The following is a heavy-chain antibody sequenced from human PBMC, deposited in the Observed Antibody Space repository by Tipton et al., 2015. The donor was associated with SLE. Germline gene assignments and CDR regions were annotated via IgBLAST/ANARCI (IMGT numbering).Heavy chain of an antibody. CDR3: TREAGYKIDY. CDR1: GFTFGDHA. J-gene: IGHJ4*02. Sequence: SLRLSCTASGFTFGDHAMSWVRQAPGKGLAWVSFIRSKVYGGTTEYAASVKGRFTISRDDCKSIAYLQMNSLETEDTAVYYCTREAGYKIDYWGQGTLVTVSS. CDR2: IRSKVYGGTT. D-gene: IGHD5-24*01. V-gene: IGHV3-49*04.